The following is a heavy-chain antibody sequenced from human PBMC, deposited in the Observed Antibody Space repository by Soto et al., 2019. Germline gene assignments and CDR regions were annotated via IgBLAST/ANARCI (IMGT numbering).Heavy chain of an antibody. CDR1: GASMTTTHR. CDR2: IYYSGST. CDR3: ARLGYRRPFDY. D-gene: IGHD6-25*01. J-gene: IGHJ4*02. V-gene: IGHV4-39*01. Sequence: SETLSLTCAVSGASMTTTHRWSWVRQSPGKGLEWIGSIYYSGSTYYNPSLKSRVTISVDTSKNQFSLKLSSVTAADTAVYYCARLGYRRPFDYWGQGTLVTVSS.